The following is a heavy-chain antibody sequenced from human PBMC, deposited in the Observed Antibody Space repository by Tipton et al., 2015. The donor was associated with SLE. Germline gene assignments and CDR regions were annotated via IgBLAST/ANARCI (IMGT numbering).Heavy chain of an antibody. CDR2: IYYSGST. Sequence: TLSLTCTVSGGSISSSSYYWGWIRQPPGKGLEWIGSIYYSGSTYYNPSLTSRVTISVDTSKNQFSLKLSSVTAADTAVYYCAREILGITMVRGVRGAFDIWGQGTMVTVSS. CDR3: AREILGITMVRGVRGAFDI. V-gene: IGHV4-39*07. D-gene: IGHD3-10*01. CDR1: GGSISSSSYY. J-gene: IGHJ3*02.